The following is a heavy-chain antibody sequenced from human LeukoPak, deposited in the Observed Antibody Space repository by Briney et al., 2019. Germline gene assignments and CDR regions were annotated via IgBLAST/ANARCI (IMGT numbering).Heavy chain of an antibody. J-gene: IGHJ4*02. D-gene: IGHD4-17*01. Sequence: PGGSLRLSCAASGFTVSSDYMSWVRQAPGRGLEWVSIIYSDGSTYYANSVKGRFSIYRDSSKNTLYLQMNSLRGDDTAIYYCARDSGFSDYAYWGQGTQVTVSP. CDR2: IYSDGST. CDR3: ARDSGFSDYAY. V-gene: IGHV3-66*01. CDR1: GFTVSSDY.